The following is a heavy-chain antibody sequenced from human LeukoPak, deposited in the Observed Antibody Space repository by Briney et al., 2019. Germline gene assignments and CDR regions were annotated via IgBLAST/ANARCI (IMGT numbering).Heavy chain of an antibody. V-gene: IGHV3-48*04. CDR2: ITTRGTTI. CDR1: GFTFSSYN. D-gene: IGHD2/OR15-2a*01. Sequence: GGSLRLSCEASGFTFSSYNMNWVRQAPGKGLEWVSYITTRGTTIYYADSVKGRFTISKDNAKNTVYLQMNSLRAEDTAVYYCVSFYETYWGRGTLVTVSS. J-gene: IGHJ4*02. CDR3: VSFYETY.